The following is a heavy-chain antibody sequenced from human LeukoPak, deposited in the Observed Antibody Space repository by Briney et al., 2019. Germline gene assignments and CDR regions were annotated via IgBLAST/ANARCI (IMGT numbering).Heavy chain of an antibody. V-gene: IGHV4-59*08. Sequence: SETLSLTCTVSGGSIGPYYWSWIRQPPGKGLEWIGYIYYDGTTNHSPSLKSRVTISVDTSKNQFSLKLSSVTAADTAVYYCARQVGLQWLMFRPSYYFDYWGQGTLVTVSS. D-gene: IGHD6-19*01. J-gene: IGHJ4*02. CDR3: ARQVGLQWLMFRPSYYFDY. CDR2: IYYDGTT. CDR1: GGSIGPYY.